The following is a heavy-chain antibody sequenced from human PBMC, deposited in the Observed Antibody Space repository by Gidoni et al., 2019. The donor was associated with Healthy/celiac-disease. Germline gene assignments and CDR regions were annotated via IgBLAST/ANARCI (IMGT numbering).Heavy chain of an antibody. Sequence: QLQLQESGPGLVKPSETLSLTCTVSGGSLSSGSYYWGWIRQPPGKGLEWIGTIYSSGGTYYTPPLKSRVTISVDTSKNQFSLKLSSVTAADTAVYYCARQALIAAAGTDWFDPWGQGTLVTVSS. D-gene: IGHD6-13*01. J-gene: IGHJ5*02. CDR3: ARQALIAAAGTDWFDP. CDR2: IYSSGGT. CDR1: GGSLSSGSYY. V-gene: IGHV4-39*01.